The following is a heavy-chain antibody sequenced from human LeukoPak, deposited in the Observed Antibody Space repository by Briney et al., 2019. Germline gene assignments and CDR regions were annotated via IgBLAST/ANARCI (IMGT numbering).Heavy chain of an antibody. J-gene: IGHJ4*02. D-gene: IGHD6-25*01. Sequence: ASVTVSCKASGGTFSSYAISWVRQAPGQGLEWMGIIHPSGGSTTYAQKFQGRVTMTRDTSTSSLYMELSSLRSEDTAAYYCARVSRGQAYDYWGQGTLVTVSS. V-gene: IGHV1-46*01. CDR3: ARVSRGQAYDY. CDR1: GGTFSSYA. CDR2: IHPSGGST.